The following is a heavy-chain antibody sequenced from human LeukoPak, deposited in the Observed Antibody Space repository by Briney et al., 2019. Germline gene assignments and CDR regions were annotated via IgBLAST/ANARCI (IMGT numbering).Heavy chain of an antibody. CDR1: GGSFSGYY. V-gene: IGHV4-34*01. CDR2: INHSGST. CDR3: ARGRLGSSGWWEYFQH. D-gene: IGHD6-19*01. J-gene: IGHJ1*01. Sequence: SETLSLTCAVYGGSFSGYYWSWIRQPPGKGLEWIGEINHSGSTNYNPSLKSRVTISVDTSKNQFSLKLSSVTAADTAVYYRARGRLGSSGWWEYFQHWGQGTLVTVSS.